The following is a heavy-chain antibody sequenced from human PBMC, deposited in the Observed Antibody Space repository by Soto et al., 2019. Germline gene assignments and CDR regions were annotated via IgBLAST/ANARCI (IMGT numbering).Heavy chain of an antibody. V-gene: IGHV3-73*02. D-gene: IGHD6-19*01. Sequence: EVQLVESGGGLVQPGGSLKLSCAASGFTFSGSAMHWVRQASGKGLEWVGRIRSKANSYATAYAASVKGRFTISRDDSKNTAYLQMNSLKTEDTAVYYCVTSSSGRTGDYWGQGTLVTVSS. J-gene: IGHJ4*02. CDR2: IRSKANSYAT. CDR1: GFTFSGSA. CDR3: VTSSSGRTGDY.